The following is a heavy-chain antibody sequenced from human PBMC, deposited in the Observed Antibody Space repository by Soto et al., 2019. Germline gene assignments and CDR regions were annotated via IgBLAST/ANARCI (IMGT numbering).Heavy chain of an antibody. Sequence: QVQLVQSGAEVKKPGASVRVSCKASGYTFSGYDINWVRQATGQGLEWMGWVSPDSGSTGYAGIFQGRVTMTWDRTTTSAYMELSNLTYEESAVYYCARAKGLRYVEWSVYRGGNYAMDGWGQGTTVNLSS. CDR2: VSPDSGST. CDR3: ARAKGLRYVEWSVYRGGNYAMDG. CDR1: GYTFSGYD. D-gene: IGHD3-3*01. J-gene: IGHJ6*02. V-gene: IGHV1-8*01.